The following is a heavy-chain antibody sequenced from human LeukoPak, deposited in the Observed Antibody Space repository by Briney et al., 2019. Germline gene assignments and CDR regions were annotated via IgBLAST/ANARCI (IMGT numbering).Heavy chain of an antibody. D-gene: IGHD3-22*01. Sequence: GGSLSLSCAASGFTFSTYNMNWVRQAPGKGLEWVSSITSGGTYIYYADSVKGRFTISRDNANNSLYLQMNSLRAEDTAVYYCARVGDYYDSSGYYGDYWGQGTLVTVSS. CDR3: ARVGDYYDSSGYYGDY. CDR2: ITSGGTYI. V-gene: IGHV3-21*01. J-gene: IGHJ4*02. CDR1: GFTFSTYN.